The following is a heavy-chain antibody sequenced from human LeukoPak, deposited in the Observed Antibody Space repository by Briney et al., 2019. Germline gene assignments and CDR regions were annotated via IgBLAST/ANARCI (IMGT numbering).Heavy chain of an antibody. CDR2: MWYDGSNK. V-gene: IGHV3-30*02. J-gene: IGHJ3*02. Sequence: GGSLSLSCAASGFTFRTYAMHGVRQAPGKGLEWVAVMWYDGSNKYYADSVKGRFTISRDNSKNSLYLQMNSLRREDTAVYYCAKPLAYKRGAFDIWGQGTMVTVSS. CDR3: AKPLAYKRGAFDI. CDR1: GFTFRTYA. D-gene: IGHD1-1*01.